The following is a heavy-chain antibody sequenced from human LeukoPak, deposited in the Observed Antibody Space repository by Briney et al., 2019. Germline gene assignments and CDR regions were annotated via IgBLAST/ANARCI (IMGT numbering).Heavy chain of an antibody. CDR1: GGSISSYC. D-gene: IGHD3-10*01. Sequence: SETLSLTCTVSGGSISSYCWSWIRQPPGKGLEWIGYIYYSGSTNYNPSLKSRVTISVDTSKNQFSLKLSSVTAADTAVYYCARIRFGELGADYWGQGTLVTVSS. CDR2: IYYSGST. J-gene: IGHJ4*02. CDR3: ARIRFGELGADY. V-gene: IGHV4-59*01.